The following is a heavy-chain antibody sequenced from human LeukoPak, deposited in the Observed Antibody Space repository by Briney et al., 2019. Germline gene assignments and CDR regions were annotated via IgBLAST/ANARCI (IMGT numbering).Heavy chain of an antibody. CDR2: IYYSGST. D-gene: IGHD6-13*01. Sequence: SETLSLTCTVSGGSISSGDYYWSWIRQPPGQGLEWIGYIYYSGSTYYNPSLKSRVTISVDTSKNQFSLKLSSVTAADTAVYYCARSRIAAAGSTWYFDLWGRGTLVTVSS. V-gene: IGHV4-30-4*01. CDR1: GGSISSGDYY. J-gene: IGHJ2*01. CDR3: ARSRIAAAGSTWYFDL.